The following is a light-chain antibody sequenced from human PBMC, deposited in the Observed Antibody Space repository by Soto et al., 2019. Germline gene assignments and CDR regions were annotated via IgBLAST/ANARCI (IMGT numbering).Light chain of an antibody. CDR3: QQYNPYSYS. J-gene: IGKJ2*03. Sequence: DIQMTQSPSTLSASIGDRVTTTCRASQSTTAWLAWYQQKPGKAPKLLIYKTSSLESGVPSRFSGSGSGTEFTLTISSLQPDDFATYYCQQYNPYSYSFGQGTKLEIK. CDR1: QSTTAW. V-gene: IGKV1-5*03. CDR2: KTS.